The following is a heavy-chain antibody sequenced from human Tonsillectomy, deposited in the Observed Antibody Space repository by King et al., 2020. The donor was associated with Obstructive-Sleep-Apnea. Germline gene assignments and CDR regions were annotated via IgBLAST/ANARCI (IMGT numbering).Heavy chain of an antibody. CDR3: ARQYCSSTSCYEDFDY. D-gene: IGHD2-2*01. Sequence: VQLVQSGAEVKKPGASVKVSCKASGYTFTSYAMHWLRQAPGQRLEWMGWINAGNGNTKYSQKFQGRVTITRDTSAGTAYMELSSLRSEDTAVYYCARQYCSSTSCYEDFDYWGQGTLVTVSS. CDR1: GYTFTSYA. CDR2: INAGNGNT. J-gene: IGHJ4*02. V-gene: IGHV1-3*01.